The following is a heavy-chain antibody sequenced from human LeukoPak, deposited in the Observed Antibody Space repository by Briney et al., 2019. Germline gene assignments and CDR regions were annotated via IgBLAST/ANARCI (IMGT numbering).Heavy chain of an antibody. CDR2: ISAYNGNT. CDR3: ASSDSFHYYGSGSYDY. V-gene: IGHV1-18*01. Sequence: ASVKVSCKASGYTFTSYGISWVRQAPGQGLEWMGWISAYNGNTNYAQKLQGRVTMTTDTSTSTAYMELRSLRSDDTAVDYCASSDSFHYYGSGSYDYWGQGTLVTVSS. D-gene: IGHD3-10*01. J-gene: IGHJ4*02. CDR1: GYTFTSYG.